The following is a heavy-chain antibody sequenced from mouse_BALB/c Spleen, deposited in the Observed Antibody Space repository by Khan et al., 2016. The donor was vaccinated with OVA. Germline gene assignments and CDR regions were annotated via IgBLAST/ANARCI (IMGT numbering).Heavy chain of an antibody. D-gene: IGHD2-14*01. CDR3: SRSTYRYAFVY. CDR2: IIYTGYT. V-gene: IGHV3-8*02. Sequence: EVQLQESGPSLVKPSQTLSLTCSVTGDSITTGYWKWIRKFPGNKLEYMGYIIYTGYTYYNPSLKSRISITRHTSNNQYYLQLNSVTDEDTATYYCSRSTYRYAFVYWGHGTLVTVSA. CDR1: GDSITTGY. J-gene: IGHJ3*01.